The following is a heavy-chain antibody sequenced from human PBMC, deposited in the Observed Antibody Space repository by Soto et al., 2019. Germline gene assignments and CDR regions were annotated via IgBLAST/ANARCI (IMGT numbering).Heavy chain of an antibody. CDR3: ARWNDYRPIDC. J-gene: IGHJ4*02. CDR1: GFTFRSHG. V-gene: IGHV3-33*01. Sequence: PGGSLRLSCVASGFTFRSHGMHWVRQVPGKGLEWVGVIWYDGSNKYYADSVKGRFTISRDNSKNMLDLQMNSLRADDTAVYYCARWNDYRPIDCWGQGTLVTVSS. CDR2: IWYDGSNK. D-gene: IGHD4-4*01.